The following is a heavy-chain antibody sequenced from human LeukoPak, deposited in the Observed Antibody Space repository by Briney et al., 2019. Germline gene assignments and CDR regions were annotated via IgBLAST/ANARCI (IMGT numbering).Heavy chain of an antibody. CDR3: ARAYSSSSWVQSY. CDR1: GGSISSGGYY. D-gene: IGHD6-6*01. V-gene: IGHV4-31*03. Sequence: PSQTLSLTCTVSGGSISSGGYYWNWIRQHPGKGLEWIGYIYYSGSTYYNPSLKSRVTISVDTSKNQFSLKLSSVTAADTAVYYCARAYSSSSWVQSYWGQGTLVTVSS. J-gene: IGHJ4*02. CDR2: IYYSGST.